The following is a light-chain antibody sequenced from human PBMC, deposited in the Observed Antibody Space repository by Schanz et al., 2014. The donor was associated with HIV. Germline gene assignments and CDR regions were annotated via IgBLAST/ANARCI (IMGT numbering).Light chain of an antibody. CDR3: SSYTTSSTLV. CDR2: NNN. J-gene: IGLJ2*01. Sequence: QSVLTQPPSASGTPGQRVTISCSGSSSNIGSNAVNWYQHLPGTAPKLLIYNNNQRPSGVPDRFSGSKSDNTASLTISGLQAEDEADYYCSSYTTSSTLVFGGGTKLTVL. CDR1: SSNIGSNA. V-gene: IGLV1-44*01.